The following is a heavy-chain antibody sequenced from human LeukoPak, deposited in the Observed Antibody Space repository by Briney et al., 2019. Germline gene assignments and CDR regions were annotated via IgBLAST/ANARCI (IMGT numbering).Heavy chain of an antibody. J-gene: IGHJ4*02. V-gene: IGHV1-18*01. Sequence: GASVKVSCKASGYTFTSYGISWVRQAPGQGREWMGWISAYNGNTNYAQKLQGRVTMTTDTSTSTAYMELRSLRSDDTAVYYCARATRGWLRSLVAGTKQYYFDYWGQGTLVTVSS. CDR3: ARATRGWLRSLVAGTKQYYFDY. CDR1: GYTFTSYG. CDR2: ISAYNGNT. D-gene: IGHD5-12*01.